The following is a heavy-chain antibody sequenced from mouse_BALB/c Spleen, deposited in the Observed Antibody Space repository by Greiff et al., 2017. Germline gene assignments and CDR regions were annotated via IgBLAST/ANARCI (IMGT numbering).Heavy chain of an antibody. D-gene: IGHD1-2*01. CDR2: IWGDGST. Sequence: VQVVESGPGLVAPSQSLSITCTVSGFSLTGYGVNWVRQPPGKGLEWLGMIWGDGSTDYNSALKSRLSISKDNSKSQVFLKMNSLQTDDTARYYCARDQGLRPYYYAMDYWGQGTSVTVSS. CDR3: ARDQGLRPYYYAMDY. CDR1: GFSLTGYG. V-gene: IGHV2-6-7*01. J-gene: IGHJ4*01.